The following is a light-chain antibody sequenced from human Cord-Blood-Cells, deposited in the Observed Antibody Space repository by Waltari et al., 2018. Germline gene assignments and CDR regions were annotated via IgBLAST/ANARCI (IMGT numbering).Light chain of an antibody. J-gene: IGKJ1*01. CDR2: AAS. Sequence: DIQMTQSPSSLSASVGHRATITCRASQSISSYLNWYQQKPGKAPKLLIYAASSLQSGVPSRFSGSGSGTDFTLTISSLQPEDFATYYCQQSYSTPWTFGQGTKVEIK. CDR3: QQSYSTPWT. CDR1: QSISSY. V-gene: IGKV1-39*01.